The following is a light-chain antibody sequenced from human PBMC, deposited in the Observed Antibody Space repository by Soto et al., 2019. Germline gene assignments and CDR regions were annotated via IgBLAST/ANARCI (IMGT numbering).Light chain of an antibody. CDR3: QKYSSVPV. V-gene: IGKV1-27*01. CDR1: KGIRNF. J-gene: IGKJ3*01. Sequence: DIQMTQSPTSLSASLGDRVPITCRASKGIRNFVAWYQQKPGKAPKLLIYAASTLQSGVPSRFSGSGSGTDFTLTINSLQPEDVATYSCQKYSSVPVFGPGTKVEIK. CDR2: AAS.